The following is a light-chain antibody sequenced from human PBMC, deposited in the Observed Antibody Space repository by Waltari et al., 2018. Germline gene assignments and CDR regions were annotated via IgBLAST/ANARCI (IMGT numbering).Light chain of an antibody. CDR3: SAWDDSLHGWV. V-gene: IGLV1-44*01. J-gene: IGLJ3*02. CDR2: GNH. CDR1: RSNIGGNT. Sequence: QPLLTQPPSASGTPGQRVTLACSGSRSNIGGNTVSWYKQLPGAAPKLLIYGNHQRPSGVPDRFSGSKSGTSASLAISGLQTEDEADYYCSAWDDSLHGWVFGGG.